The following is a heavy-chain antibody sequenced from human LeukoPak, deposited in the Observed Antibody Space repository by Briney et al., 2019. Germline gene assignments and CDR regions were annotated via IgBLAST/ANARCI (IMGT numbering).Heavy chain of an antibody. CDR2: ITPMFGTT. CDR3: ARTKGDVIELRKRFHYYHMDV. V-gene: IGHV1-69*05. D-gene: IGHD2/OR15-2a*01. CDR1: GGTFSNSG. Sequence: ASVKVSCKASGGTFSNSGISWVRQAPGQGLEWMGGITPMFGTTNYAQKFQGRVTITTDESTSTAYMELSSLKSEDTALYYCARTKGDVIELRKRFHYYHMDVWGKGTTVTVSS. J-gene: IGHJ6*03.